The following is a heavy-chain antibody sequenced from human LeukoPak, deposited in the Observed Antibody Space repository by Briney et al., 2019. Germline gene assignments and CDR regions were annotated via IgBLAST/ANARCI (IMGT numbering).Heavy chain of an antibody. J-gene: IGHJ6*02. CDR3: AKGAVAGIYYYYGMDV. CDR1: GFTFSSYD. V-gene: IGHV3-13*01. Sequence: GGSLRLSCAASGFTFSSYDMHWVRQATGKGLEWVSAIGTAGDTYYPGSVKGRFTISRENAKNSLYLQMNSLRAEDTAAYYCAKGAVAGIYYYYGMDVWGQGTTVTVSS. D-gene: IGHD6-19*01. CDR2: IGTAGDT.